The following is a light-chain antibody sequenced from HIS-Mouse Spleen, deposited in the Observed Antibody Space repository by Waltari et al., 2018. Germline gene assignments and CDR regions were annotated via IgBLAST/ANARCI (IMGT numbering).Light chain of an antibody. V-gene: IGLV2-14*01. CDR2: EVS. J-gene: IGLJ3*02. CDR1: SSHVGGYNY. CDR3: SSYTSSSTWV. Sequence: SALTQPVSVSGSPGQSITIPCTGTSSHVGGYNYAPWYQQHPGKAPKLMIYEVSNRPSGVSNRFSGSKSGNTASLTISGLQAEDEADYYCSSYTSSSTWVFGGGTKLTVL.